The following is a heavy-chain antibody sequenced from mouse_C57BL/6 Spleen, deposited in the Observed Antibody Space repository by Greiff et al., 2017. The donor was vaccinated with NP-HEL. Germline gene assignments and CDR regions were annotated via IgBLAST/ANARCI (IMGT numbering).Heavy chain of an antibody. CDR1: GFTFSNYW. Sequence: EVKLEESGGGLVQPGGSMKLSCVASGFTFSNYWMNWVRQSPEKGLEWVAQIRLKSDNYATHYAESVKGRFTISRDDSKSSVYLQMNNLRAEDTGIYYCTGYSNPFAYWGQGTLVTVSA. V-gene: IGHV6-3*01. J-gene: IGHJ3*01. CDR3: TGYSNPFAY. CDR2: IRLKSDNYAT. D-gene: IGHD2-5*01.